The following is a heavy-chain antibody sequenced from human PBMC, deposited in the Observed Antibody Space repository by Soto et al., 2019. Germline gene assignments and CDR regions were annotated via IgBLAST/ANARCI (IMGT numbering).Heavy chain of an antibody. CDR3: AKGGRGKYCSSTSCRFDY. V-gene: IGHV3-30*18. J-gene: IGHJ4*02. D-gene: IGHD2-2*01. CDR1: GFTFSSYG. Sequence: QVQLVESGGGVVQPGRSLRLSCAASGFTFSSYGMHWVRQAPGKGLEWVAVISYDGSNKYYADSVKGRFTTSRDKSKNTLYLQMNSLRAEDKAVYYCAKGGRGKYCSSTSCRFDYWGQGTLVTVSS. CDR2: ISYDGSNK.